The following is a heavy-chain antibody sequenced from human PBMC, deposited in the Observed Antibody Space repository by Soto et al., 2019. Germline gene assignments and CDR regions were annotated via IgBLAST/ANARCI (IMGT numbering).Heavy chain of an antibody. J-gene: IGHJ6*02. CDR3: ARRHSLSGREFGAVDV. D-gene: IGHD6-25*01. CDR2: INGPCGNK. V-gene: IGHV1-3*01. CDR1: GYNFTTYG. Sequence: QVQLVQSGAEVRKPGASVKVSCRASGYNFTTYGLHWVRQAPGQRLEWIGWINGPCGNKRYLQKFQGRVSISRDTSANTAYMEVNSLTSEDTAVYYCARRHSLSGREFGAVDVWGQGTTVIVS.